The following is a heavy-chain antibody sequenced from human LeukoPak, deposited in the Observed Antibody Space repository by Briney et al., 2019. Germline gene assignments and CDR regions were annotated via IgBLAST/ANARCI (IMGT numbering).Heavy chain of an antibody. CDR3: ARGSEGDYGDYFDY. D-gene: IGHD4-17*01. J-gene: IGHJ4*02. CDR2: INPNSGGT. Sequence: ASVKVSCKASGYTFTGYYMHWVRQPPGQGLEWMGWINPNSGGTNYAQKFQGRVTMTRDTSISTAYTELSRLRSDDTAVYYCARGSEGDYGDYFDYWGQGTLVTVSS. V-gene: IGHV1-2*02. CDR1: GYTFTGYY.